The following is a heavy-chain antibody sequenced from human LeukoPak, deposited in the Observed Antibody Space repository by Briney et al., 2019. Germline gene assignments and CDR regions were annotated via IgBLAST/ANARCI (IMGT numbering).Heavy chain of an antibody. V-gene: IGHV4-61*01. Sequence: PSETLSLTCTVSGGSVSSSNYYWNWIRQPPGEGLEWIGFIYYSGSTNYNPSLKSRVTISVDSSKNQFSLKLSSVTAADTAVYYCARGGKGRNYYYYYGMDVWGQGNTVTVSS. J-gene: IGHJ6*02. CDR2: IYYSGST. CDR3: ARGGKGRNYYYYYGMDV. CDR1: GGSVSSSNYY.